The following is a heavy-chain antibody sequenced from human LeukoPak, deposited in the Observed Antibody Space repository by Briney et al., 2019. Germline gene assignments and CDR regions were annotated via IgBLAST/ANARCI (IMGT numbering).Heavy chain of an antibody. J-gene: IGHJ4*02. D-gene: IGHD3-10*01. V-gene: IGHV3-21*01. CDR3: APGHFDY. Sequence: PGGSLRLSCAASGFSLKTYNMNWVRQAPGKGLEWVSSISSSSSYIYYADSVKGRFTISRDNAKNSLYLQMNSLRAEDTAVYYCAPGHFDYWGQGTLVTVSS. CDR2: ISSSSSYI. CDR1: GFSLKTYN.